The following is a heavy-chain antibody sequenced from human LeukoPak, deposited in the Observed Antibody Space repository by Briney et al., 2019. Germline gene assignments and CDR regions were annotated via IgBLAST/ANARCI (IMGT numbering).Heavy chain of an antibody. V-gene: IGHV3-20*04. Sequence: GGSLRLSCAASGFTFYDYGMSSVRQAPGKGLEWVPGINWNGGSTGYADSVKGRFTISRDNAKNSLYLQMNSLRAEDTALYYCARDITDPNYYYYMDVWGKGTTVTVSS. D-gene: IGHD1-14*01. CDR1: GFTFYDYG. CDR3: ARDITDPNYYYYMDV. CDR2: INWNGGST. J-gene: IGHJ6*03.